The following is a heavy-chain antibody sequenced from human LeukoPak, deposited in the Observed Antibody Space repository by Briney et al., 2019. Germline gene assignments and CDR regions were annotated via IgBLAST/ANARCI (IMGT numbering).Heavy chain of an antibody. D-gene: IGHD1-1*01. CDR3: ASVGWNHDFDY. CDR1: DGSFNSGSYY. Sequence: SETLSLNCTVSDGSFNSGSYYWSWIRQPAGKGLEWIGRIYTSGGTNYNPSLESRVTISIDTSKNQFSPKLTSVTAADTAIYYCASVGWNHDFDYWGQGTLVTVSS. J-gene: IGHJ4*02. CDR2: IYTSGGT. V-gene: IGHV4-61*02.